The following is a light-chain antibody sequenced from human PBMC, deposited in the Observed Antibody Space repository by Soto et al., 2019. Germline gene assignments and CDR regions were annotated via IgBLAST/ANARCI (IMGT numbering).Light chain of an antibody. V-gene: IGKV3-11*01. Sequence: ELVLTQSPATLSLSPGERATLSCRASQSVSYSLALYQQKPGQAPRLLIYDASNRATGIPARVSGSGSGTDFPLTISSLEPEDFAVYYCQQRKNWEWTFGQGTKVEIK. J-gene: IGKJ1*01. CDR2: DAS. CDR1: QSVSYS. CDR3: QQRKNWEWT.